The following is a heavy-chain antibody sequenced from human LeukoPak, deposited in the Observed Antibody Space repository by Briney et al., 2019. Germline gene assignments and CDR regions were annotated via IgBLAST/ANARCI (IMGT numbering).Heavy chain of an antibody. J-gene: IGHJ3*02. D-gene: IGHD3-10*01. CDR2: IYPGDSDT. CDR1: GYTFSTYW. CDR3: ARHHDKGVQRAFDI. Sequence: GESLKIPCKGSGYTFSTYWIGWVRQVPGKGLEWMGIIYPGDSDTRDSPSFQGHVTMSADKSTAYLQWSSLKASDTGMYYCARHHDKGVQRAFDIWGQGTMVIVSS. V-gene: IGHV5-51*01.